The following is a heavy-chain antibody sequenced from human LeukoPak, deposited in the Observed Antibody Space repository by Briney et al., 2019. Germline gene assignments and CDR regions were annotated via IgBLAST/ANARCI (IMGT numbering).Heavy chain of an antibody. V-gene: IGHV3-11*04. Sequence: GGSLRLSCAASGFTFSDYYMSWIRQAPGKGLEWVSYISSSGSTIYYADSVKGRFTISRDNAKNSLYLQMNSLRAEDTAVYYCARDAYYYDSSGYYGDYFDYWGQGTLVTVSS. CDR1: GFTFSDYY. J-gene: IGHJ4*02. CDR3: ARDAYYYDSSGYYGDYFDY. D-gene: IGHD3-22*01. CDR2: ISSSGSTI.